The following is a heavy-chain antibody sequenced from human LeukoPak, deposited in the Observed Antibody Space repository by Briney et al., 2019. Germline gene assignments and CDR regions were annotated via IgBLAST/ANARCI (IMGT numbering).Heavy chain of an antibody. Sequence: GASVKVSCKASGYTFTGYYMHWVRQAPGQGLEWMGWINRNSGGTNYAQKFQGRVTMTRDTSISTAYMELSRLRSDDTAVYYCARLDRSYGDYIFDYWGQRTLVTVSS. V-gene: IGHV1-2*02. CDR3: ARLDRSYGDYIFDY. J-gene: IGHJ4*02. CDR1: GYTFTGYY. D-gene: IGHD4-17*01. CDR2: INRNSGGT.